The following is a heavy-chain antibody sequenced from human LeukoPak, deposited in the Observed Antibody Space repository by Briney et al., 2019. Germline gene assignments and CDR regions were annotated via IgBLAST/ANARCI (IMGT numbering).Heavy chain of an antibody. CDR3: ARAGRYYYYGMDV. CDR1: GGSISSYY. Sequence: ETLSLTCTVSGGSISSYYWSWIRQPPGKGLEWIGYIYYSGSTNYNPSLKSRVTISVDTSKNQFSLKLSSVTAADTAVYYCARAGRYYYYGMDVWGQGTTVTVSS. V-gene: IGHV4-59*01. CDR2: IYYSGST. J-gene: IGHJ6*02.